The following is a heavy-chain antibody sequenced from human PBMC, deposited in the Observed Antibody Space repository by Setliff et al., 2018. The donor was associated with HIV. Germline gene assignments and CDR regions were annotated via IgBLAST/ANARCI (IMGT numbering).Heavy chain of an antibody. D-gene: IGHD3-10*01. J-gene: IGHJ6*03. CDR3: ARGGMVRGRPKNYYMDV. CDR1: GGSISSGGYY. Sequence: LSLTCTVSGGSISSGGYYWSWIRHHPGKGLEWIGYIYYSGSTYYNPSLKSLVSISVDTCKNQFSLKLISVTAADTAVYYCARGGMVRGRPKNYYMDVWGKGTTFTVSS. V-gene: IGHV4-31*01. CDR2: IYYSGST.